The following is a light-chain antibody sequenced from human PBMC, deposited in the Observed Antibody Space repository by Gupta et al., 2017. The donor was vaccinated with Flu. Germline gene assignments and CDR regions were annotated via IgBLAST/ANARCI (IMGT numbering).Light chain of an antibody. Sequence: QSVLTQPPSASGTPGQRVTISCSGSSPNIESNTVNWYQQVPGTAPKLLIYSNNQRPSGVPDRFSGSKSGTSASLAISGLQSEDEADYYCAAWDDSLNGPVLGGGTKLTVL. CDR3: AAWDDSLNGPV. J-gene: IGLJ3*02. CDR2: SNN. V-gene: IGLV1-44*01. CDR1: SPNIESNT.